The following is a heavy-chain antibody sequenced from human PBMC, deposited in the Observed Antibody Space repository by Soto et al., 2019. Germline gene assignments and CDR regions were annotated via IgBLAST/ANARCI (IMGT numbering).Heavy chain of an antibody. Sequence: QVQLVQSGGEVKKPGASVKVSCKASGFTFTSYGITWVRQAPGQGLEWMGWISAYNGETNYAQRFQGRVTMTTDTSTSNAYMELRSLRADDTSVYYCARDSQWLVPVYEYDYGMDVWGQGTTVAVSS. CDR1: GFTFTSYG. CDR3: ARDSQWLVPVYEYDYGMDV. J-gene: IGHJ6*02. CDR2: ISAYNGET. D-gene: IGHD6-19*01. V-gene: IGHV1-18*01.